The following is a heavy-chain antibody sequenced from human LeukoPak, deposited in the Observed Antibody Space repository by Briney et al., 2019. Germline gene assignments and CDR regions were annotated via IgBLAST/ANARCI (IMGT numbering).Heavy chain of an antibody. CDR2: IYHSGST. J-gene: IGHJ6*03. D-gene: IGHD3-3*01. Sequence: SETLSLTCTVSGYSISSGYYWGWIRQPPRKGLAWIGSIYHSGSTYYNPSLKSRVTISVDTSKNKFSLNQRSVTAADTPVYYCARGGRDTSEYYDFWSGSNRLYDYYYMDVWGKGTTVTVSS. CDR1: GYSISSGYY. CDR3: ARGGRDTSEYYDFWSGSNRLYDYYYMDV. V-gene: IGHV4-38-2*02.